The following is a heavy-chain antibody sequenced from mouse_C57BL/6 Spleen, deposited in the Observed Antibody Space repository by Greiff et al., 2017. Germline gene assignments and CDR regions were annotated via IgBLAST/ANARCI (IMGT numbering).Heavy chain of an antibody. CDR3: AKVGGLRLFYAMDY. CDR2: IWSGGIT. Sequence: QVQLKESGPGLVQPSQILSITCTVSGFSLTSYGVHWVRQPQGKGLEWLGVIWSGGITDYNAAFISRLSISKDNSKSQVFFKMNSLQADDTAIYYCAKVGGLRLFYAMDYWGQGTSVTVSS. V-gene: IGHV2-4*01. D-gene: IGHD2-4*01. CDR1: GFSLTSYG. J-gene: IGHJ4*01.